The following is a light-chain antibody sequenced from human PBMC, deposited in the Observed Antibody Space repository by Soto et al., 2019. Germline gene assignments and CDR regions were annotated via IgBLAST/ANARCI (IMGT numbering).Light chain of an antibody. Sequence: EIVLTQSPGTGSLSPGERATLSCRASQSVSSSSLAWYQQKRGQAPKLLIHDASSRATGIPDRFSGSGSGTDFTLTISRLEPEDFAVYYCQQYGGSPRTFGQGTKVDIK. CDR1: QSVSSSS. CDR2: DAS. J-gene: IGKJ1*01. CDR3: QQYGGSPRT. V-gene: IGKV3-20*01.